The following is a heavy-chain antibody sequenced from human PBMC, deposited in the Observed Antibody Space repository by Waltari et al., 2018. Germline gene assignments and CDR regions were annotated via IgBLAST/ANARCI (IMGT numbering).Heavy chain of an antibody. J-gene: IGHJ4*02. CDR1: GSTFSGNA. D-gene: IGHD1-1*01. CDR3: AKQAGTNFYGIDY. CDR2: VMAGVGIT. Sequence: EVQLLESGGDLVQPGGSLRLSCAASGSTFSGNAMSWVRQTPGKGREWVSAVMAGVGITYSADSVRGRFSVSRDNSNNTGYLKRNSLRAEDTAIYSCAKQAGTNFYGIDYWGQGTLVTVSS. V-gene: IGHV3-23*01.